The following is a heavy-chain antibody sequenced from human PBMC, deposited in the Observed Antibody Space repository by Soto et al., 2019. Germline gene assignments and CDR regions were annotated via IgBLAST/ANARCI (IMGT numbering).Heavy chain of an antibody. J-gene: IGHJ4*02. D-gene: IGHD4-17*01. Sequence: QVQLVQSGAEVKKPGASVKVSCKASGYTFTGFYMHWVRQAPGQGLEWMGWINPNSGDTEYAQSCQGWVTMTRDTSISTAYMELSRLKSDDTAVYYCASGGSTVTREFDYWGQGTLVSVSS. CDR1: GYTFTGFY. CDR2: INPNSGDT. CDR3: ASGGSTVTREFDY. V-gene: IGHV1-2*04.